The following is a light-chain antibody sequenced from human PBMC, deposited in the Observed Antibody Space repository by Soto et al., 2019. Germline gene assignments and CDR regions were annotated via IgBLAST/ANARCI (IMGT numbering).Light chain of an antibody. J-gene: IGLJ2*01. CDR1: SSNIGAGYD. Sequence: QSVLTQPPSVSGAPGQRVTISCTGSSSNIGAGYDVHWYQQLPGTAPKLLIYGNNNRPSGVPDRFSGSKSGTSASLAITVLQAEDEADYYCQSYDSSLSGSLFGGGTKLTVL. CDR2: GNN. V-gene: IGLV1-40*01. CDR3: QSYDSSLSGSL.